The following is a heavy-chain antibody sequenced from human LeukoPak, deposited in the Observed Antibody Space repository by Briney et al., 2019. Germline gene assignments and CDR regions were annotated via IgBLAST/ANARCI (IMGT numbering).Heavy chain of an antibody. Sequence: ASVKVSCKASGYTFTSYDINWVRQATGQGLEWMGWMNPNSGNTGYAQKFQGRVTMTRNTSISTAYMEPSSLRSEDTAVYYCARYTAMVTGFDYWGQGTLVTVPS. V-gene: IGHV1-8*01. D-gene: IGHD5-18*01. CDR3: ARYTAMVTGFDY. CDR1: GYTFTSYD. J-gene: IGHJ4*02. CDR2: MNPNSGNT.